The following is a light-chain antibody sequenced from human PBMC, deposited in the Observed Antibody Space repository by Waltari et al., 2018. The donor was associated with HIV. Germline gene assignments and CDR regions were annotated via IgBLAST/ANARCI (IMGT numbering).Light chain of an antibody. V-gene: IGKV3-15*01. CDR1: QSVSSK. CDR3: QHYDNWPPWT. J-gene: IGKJ1*01. Sequence: SPATLSASPGERATLSCRASQSVSSKLAWYQQKPGQAPRLLIYDASTRATGIPDRFSGSGAETEFTLTISSLQSEDFAVYYCQHYDNWPPWTFGQGTKLDIK. CDR2: DAS.